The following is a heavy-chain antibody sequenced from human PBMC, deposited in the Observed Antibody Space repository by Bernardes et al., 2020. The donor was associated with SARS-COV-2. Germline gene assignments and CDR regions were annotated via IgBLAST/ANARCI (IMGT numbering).Heavy chain of an antibody. CDR3: ATSSGYYFWYFDL. D-gene: IGHD3-22*01. V-gene: IGHV3-66*01. J-gene: IGHJ2*01. CDR2: IYSGGST. Sequence: GGSLRLSCAASRFTVSSNYMSWVRQAPGKGLEWVSVIYSGGSTYYADSVKGRFTISRDNSKNTLYLQMNSLRAEDTAVYYCATSSGYYFWYFDLWGRGTLVTVSS. CDR1: RFTVSSNY.